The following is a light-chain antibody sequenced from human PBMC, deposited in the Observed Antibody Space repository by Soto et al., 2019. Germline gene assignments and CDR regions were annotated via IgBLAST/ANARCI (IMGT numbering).Light chain of an antibody. CDR3: SSYAGSNNLGV. V-gene: IGLV2-8*01. CDR1: SSDVGGYNY. CDR2: EVS. J-gene: IGLJ1*01. Sequence: QSVLTQPPSAXGSPGQSVTISCTGTSSDVGGYNYVSWYQQHPGKAPKLMIYEVSKRPSGVPDRFSGSKSGNTASLTVSGLQAEDEADYYCSSYAGSNNLGVFGTGTKVTV.